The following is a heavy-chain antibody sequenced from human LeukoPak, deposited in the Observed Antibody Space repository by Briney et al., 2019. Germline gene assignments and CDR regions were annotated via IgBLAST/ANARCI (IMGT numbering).Heavy chain of an antibody. V-gene: IGHV3-23*01. CDR1: GFTFSSYA. CDR3: AKDRPDYYDSSGYYLRGYFDP. D-gene: IGHD3-22*01. Sequence: GSLRLSCAASGFTFSSYAMSWARQAPGKGLEWVSAISGSGGSTYYADSVKGRFTISRDNSKNTLYLQMNSLRAEDTAVYYCAKDRPDYYDSSGYYLRGYFDPWGQGTLVTVSS. CDR2: ISGSGGST. J-gene: IGHJ4*02.